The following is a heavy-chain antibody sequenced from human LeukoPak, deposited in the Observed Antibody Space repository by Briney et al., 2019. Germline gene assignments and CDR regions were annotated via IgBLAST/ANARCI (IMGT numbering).Heavy chain of an antibody. CDR1: GYTFTSYG. V-gene: IGHV1-18*01. CDR3: ARGLGTGTEYYYYYYMDV. CDR2: ISAYNGNT. J-gene: IGHJ6*03. Sequence: GASVKVSCKASGYTFTSYGISWVRQAPGQGLEWMGWISAYNGNTNYAQKFQGRVTMTRDTSTSTVYMELSSLRSEDTAVYYCARGLGTGTEYYYYYYMDVWGKGTTVTISS. D-gene: IGHD1-1*01.